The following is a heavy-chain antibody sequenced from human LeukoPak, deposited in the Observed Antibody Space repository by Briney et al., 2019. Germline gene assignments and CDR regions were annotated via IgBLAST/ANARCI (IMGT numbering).Heavy chain of an antibody. Sequence: GGSLRLSCAASGFTFSSYAMSWVRQAPGKGLEWVSAISGSGGSTYYADSVKGRFTISRDNSKNTLYLQMNSLRAKDTAVYYCAKVFDWLSPLYYFDYWGQGTLVTVSS. CDR2: ISGSGGST. D-gene: IGHD3-9*01. CDR1: GFTFSSYA. V-gene: IGHV3-23*01. J-gene: IGHJ4*02. CDR3: AKVFDWLSPLYYFDY.